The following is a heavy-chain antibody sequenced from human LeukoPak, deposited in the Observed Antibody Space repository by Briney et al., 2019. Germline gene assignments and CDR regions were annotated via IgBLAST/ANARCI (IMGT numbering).Heavy chain of an antibody. CDR2: INHSGST. J-gene: IGHJ4*02. Sequence: PSETLSLTCAVYGGSFSGYYWNWIRQPPGKGLEWIGEINHSGSTNYNPSLKSRVTISVDTSKNQFSLKLSSVTAAGTAVYYCAIRLLWFGELLKWGQGTLVTVSS. V-gene: IGHV4-34*01. CDR1: GGSFSGYY. D-gene: IGHD3-10*01. CDR3: AIRLLWFGELLK.